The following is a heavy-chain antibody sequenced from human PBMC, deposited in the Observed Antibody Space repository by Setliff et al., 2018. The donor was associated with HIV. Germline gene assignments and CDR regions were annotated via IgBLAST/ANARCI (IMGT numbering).Heavy chain of an antibody. J-gene: IGHJ4*02. CDR3: AMCYERWLVNY. CDR2: IGKAGTK. V-gene: IGHV3-23*01. Sequence: AGGSLRLSCAASGFSFSNYHMHWVRQAPGRGLEWVSFIGKAGTKYYTDSVKGRYTISRDNSKNTLYLQMNSLRAEDTAVYYCAMCYERWLVNYWGQGTLVTVSS. CDR1: GFSFSNYH. D-gene: IGHD3-22*01.